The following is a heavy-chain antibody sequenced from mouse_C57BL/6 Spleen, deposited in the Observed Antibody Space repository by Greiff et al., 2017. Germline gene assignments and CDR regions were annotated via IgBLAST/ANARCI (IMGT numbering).Heavy chain of an antibody. V-gene: IGHV1-72*01. D-gene: IGHD1-1*01. J-gene: IGHJ2*01. CDR2: IDPNSGGT. CDR3: ARGLTTVVAADYFDY. CDR1: GYTFTSYW. Sequence: QVQLQQPGAELVKPGASVKLSCKASGYTFTSYWMHWVKQRPGRGLEWIGRIDPNSGGTKYNEKFKSQATLTVDKPSRTAYMQLSSLTSEDSAVYYSARGLTTVVAADYFDYWGQGTTLTVSS.